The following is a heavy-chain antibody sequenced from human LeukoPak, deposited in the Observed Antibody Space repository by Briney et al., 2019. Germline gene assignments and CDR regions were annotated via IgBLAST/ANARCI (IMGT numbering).Heavy chain of an antibody. D-gene: IGHD5-18*01. J-gene: IGHJ6*02. V-gene: IGHV3-33*01. CDR2: IWYDGSNK. CDR3: ARDAVDTANAV. Sequence: GGSLRLSCAASGFTFSSYGMHWVRQAPGKGLEWVAVIWYDGSNKYYADSVKGRFTISRDNSKNTLYLQMNSLRAEDTAVYYCARDAVDTANAVWGQGTTVTVSS. CDR1: GFTFSSYG.